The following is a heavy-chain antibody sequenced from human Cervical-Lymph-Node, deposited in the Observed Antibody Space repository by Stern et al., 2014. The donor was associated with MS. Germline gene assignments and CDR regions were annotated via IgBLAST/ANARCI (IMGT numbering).Heavy chain of an antibody. CDR3: ARILGYCTGGTCYQYYFDY. CDR1: GFSLSNGRMG. Sequence: QITLKESGPAVVKPTETLTLTCTVSGFSLSNGRMGVGWIRQPPGKALEWLAHIFSADEEMYSTSLSSRLTISKDTSKSQVVLTMTNMDPADTATYYCARILGYCTGGTCYQYYFDYWGQGTLVTVSS. V-gene: IGHV2-26*01. D-gene: IGHD2-15*01. J-gene: IGHJ4*02. CDR2: IFSADEE.